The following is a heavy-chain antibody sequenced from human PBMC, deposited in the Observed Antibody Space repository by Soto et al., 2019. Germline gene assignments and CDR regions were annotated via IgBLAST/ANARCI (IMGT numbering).Heavy chain of an antibody. D-gene: IGHD3-10*01. CDR1: GGPMNNYY. J-gene: IGHJ6*02. CDR2: MGYNGFT. Sequence: SETLSLTCTISGGPMNNYYCSWFRQPRGQGLEWIGYMGYNGFTRYNPSLRSRVAISPDTAKNQFSLNLSSVTAADTALYYCARQGFGELHGLVDVWGQGITVTVS. CDR3: ARQGFGELHGLVDV. V-gene: IGHV4-59*08.